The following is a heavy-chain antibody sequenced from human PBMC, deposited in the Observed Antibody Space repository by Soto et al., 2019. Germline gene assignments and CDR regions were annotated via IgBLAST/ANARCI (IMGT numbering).Heavy chain of an antibody. CDR1: GYTFTSYD. V-gene: IGHV1-8*02. D-gene: IGHD7-27*01. CDR3: ARALSRFKLTGFSDDAFDI. CDR2: MNPNSGNT. Sequence: ASVKVSCKASGYTFTSYDINWVRQATGQGLEWMGWMNPNSGNTGYAQKFQGRVTMTRNTSISTAYMELSSLRSEDTAVYYCARALSRFKLTGFSDDAFDIWGQGTMVTVSS. J-gene: IGHJ3*02.